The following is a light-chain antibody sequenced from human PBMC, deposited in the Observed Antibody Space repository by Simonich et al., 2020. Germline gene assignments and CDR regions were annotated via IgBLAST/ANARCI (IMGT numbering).Light chain of an antibody. V-gene: IGLV3-1*01. Sequence: SYELTQPPSVSVSPGQTASITCSGDKLGDKYACWYQQKPGQSTVLVIYQDSKRPSGIPERFSGSNSGNTDTLTISGTQAMDEADYYCQAWDSSTVVFGGGTKLTVL. CDR3: QAWDSSTVV. CDR1: KLGDKY. CDR2: QDS. J-gene: IGLJ2*01.